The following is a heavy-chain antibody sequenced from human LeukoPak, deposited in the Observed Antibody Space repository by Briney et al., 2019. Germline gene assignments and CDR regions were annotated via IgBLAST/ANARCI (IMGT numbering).Heavy chain of an antibody. Sequence: AGSLRLSCATSDFSFSSHWMHWVRQAPGKGLVWVSRIISDGSSISYADSVKGRFTISRDNAKNTLYLQMNSLRAEDTALYYCARGPSGWYYFEDWGQGTLVTVSS. D-gene: IGHD6-19*01. J-gene: IGHJ4*02. V-gene: IGHV3-74*01. CDR2: IISDGSSI. CDR1: DFSFSSHW. CDR3: ARGPSGWYYFED.